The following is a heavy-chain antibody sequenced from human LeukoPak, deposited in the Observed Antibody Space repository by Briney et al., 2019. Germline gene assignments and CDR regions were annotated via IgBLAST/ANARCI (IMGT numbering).Heavy chain of an antibody. J-gene: IGHJ4*02. CDR3: AIARTFGELLFDY. V-gene: IGHV3-21*01. Sequence: GGSLRLSCAASGFTFSSYSMNWVRQAPGKGLEWVSSISSSSSYIYYADSVKGRFTISRDNAKNSLYLQMNSLRAEDTAVYYCAIARTFGELLFDYWGQGTLVTVSS. CDR1: GFTFSSYS. CDR2: ISSSSSYI. D-gene: IGHD3-10*01.